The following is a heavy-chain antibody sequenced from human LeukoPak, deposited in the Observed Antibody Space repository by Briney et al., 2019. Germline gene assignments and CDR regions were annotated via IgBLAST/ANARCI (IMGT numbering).Heavy chain of an antibody. V-gene: IGHV3-11*01. CDR3: ARRGGSSRGSQGDDY. D-gene: IGHD6-13*01. CDR2: MSSSGTSI. CDR1: GFTFSDYY. J-gene: IGHJ4*02. Sequence: GGSLRLSCAASGFTFSDYYMSWIHQAPGKGLEWVSYMSSSGTSIYYVDSVKGRFTISRNNAKNSLYLQMNSLRAEDTAVYYCARRGGSSRGSQGDDYWGQGTQVTVSS.